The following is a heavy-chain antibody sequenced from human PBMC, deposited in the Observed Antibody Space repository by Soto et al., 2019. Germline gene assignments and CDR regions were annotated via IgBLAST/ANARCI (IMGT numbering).Heavy chain of an antibody. J-gene: IGHJ4*02. Sequence: ASVKVSCKASGYTFTSYDINWVRQATGQGLEWMGIMNPSGGGTVYAQTLQGRVTMTRDTSTNTVYMELSSLRSEDTAVYYCARDTYSGNSIYYFDYWGQGTLVTVSS. D-gene: IGHD1-26*01. CDR2: MNPSGGGT. CDR3: ARDTYSGNSIYYFDY. CDR1: GYTFTSYD. V-gene: IGHV1-46*01.